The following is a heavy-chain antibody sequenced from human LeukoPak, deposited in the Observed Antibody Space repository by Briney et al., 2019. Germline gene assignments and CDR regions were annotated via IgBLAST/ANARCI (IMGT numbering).Heavy chain of an antibody. CDR1: GFTVSSNF. D-gene: IGHD3-9*01. CDR2: IYSGGST. CDR3: ALGLVTDY. J-gene: IGHJ4*02. Sequence: AGGSLRLSCAASGFTVSSNFMSWVRQAPGKGLEWVSVIYSGGSTYYADSVKGRFTISRDNSKTTLYLQMNSLRVEDTAVYYCALGLVTDYWGQGTLVTVSS. V-gene: IGHV3-66*01.